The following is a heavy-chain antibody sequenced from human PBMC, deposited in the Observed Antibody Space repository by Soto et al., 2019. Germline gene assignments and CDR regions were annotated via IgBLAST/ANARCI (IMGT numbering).Heavy chain of an antibody. V-gene: IGHV3-15*01. CDR3: TTNSYFDY. CDR2: IKSKTGGGTT. Sequence: GSLRLSCXASGFTFSNAWMSWVRQAPGKGLEWVGRIKSKTGGGTTDYAAPVKGRFTISRDDSKNTLYLQMNSLKTEDTAVYYCTTNSYFDYWGQGTLVTVSS. CDR1: GFTFSNAW. J-gene: IGHJ4*02.